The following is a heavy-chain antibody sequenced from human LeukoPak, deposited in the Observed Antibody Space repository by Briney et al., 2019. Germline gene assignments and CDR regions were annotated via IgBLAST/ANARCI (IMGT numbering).Heavy chain of an antibody. V-gene: IGHV3-21*06. Sequence: PGGSLRLSCAASGFAFSTYSMNWVRQAPGKGLEWVSFISTSSSYIYSADSVKGRFSISRDNAKNSLHLQMNSLRAEDTAVYYCVKPYYFSSGSLTWGQGTLVTVSS. J-gene: IGHJ5*02. D-gene: IGHD3-10*01. CDR3: VKPYYFSSGSLT. CDR2: ISTSSSYI. CDR1: GFAFSTYS.